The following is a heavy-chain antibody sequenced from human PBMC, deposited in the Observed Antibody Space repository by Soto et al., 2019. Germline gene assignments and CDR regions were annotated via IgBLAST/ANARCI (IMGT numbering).Heavy chain of an antibody. CDR2: ISSSSSTI. CDR3: SIRISNNYCSGGSCYSAYNYYYYGMDV. V-gene: IGHV3-48*02. CDR1: GFTFSSYS. Sequence: GGSLRLSCAASGFTFSSYSMNWVRQAPGKGLEWVSYISSSSSTIYYADSVKGRFTISRDNAKNSLFLQMNSLRDEDTAVYYCSIRISNNYCSGGSCYSAYNYYYYGMDVWGQGTTVTVSS. J-gene: IGHJ6*02. D-gene: IGHD2-15*01.